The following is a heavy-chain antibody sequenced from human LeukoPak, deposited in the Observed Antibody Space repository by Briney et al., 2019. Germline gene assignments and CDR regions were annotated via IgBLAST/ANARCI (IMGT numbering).Heavy chain of an antibody. V-gene: IGHV4-30-2*01. Sequence: SETLSLTCAVSGGSISSGGYSWSWLRQPPGKGLEWIGYIYHSGSTYYNPSLKSRVTISVDRSKNQFSLKLSSVTAAATAVYYCAGVVVIKSDAFDIWGQGTMVTVSS. D-gene: IGHD3-22*01. CDR2: IYHSGST. CDR3: AGVVVIKSDAFDI. J-gene: IGHJ3*02. CDR1: GGSISSGGYS.